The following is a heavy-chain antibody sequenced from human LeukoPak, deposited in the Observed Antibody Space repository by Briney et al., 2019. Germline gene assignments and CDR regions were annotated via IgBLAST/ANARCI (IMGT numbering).Heavy chain of an antibody. V-gene: IGHV3-7*05. CDR2: IKQDESEK. CDR1: GFTFSTYA. J-gene: IGHJ4*02. CDR3: ARLMYDYVWGTYPLNY. Sequence: GGSLRLSCAASGFTFSTYAMTWVRQAPGKGLEWVANIKQDESEKYYVDSVRGRFTISRDNAKNSLYLQMNSLRAEDTAVYYCARLMYDYVWGTYPLNYWGQGTLVTVSS. D-gene: IGHD3-16*01.